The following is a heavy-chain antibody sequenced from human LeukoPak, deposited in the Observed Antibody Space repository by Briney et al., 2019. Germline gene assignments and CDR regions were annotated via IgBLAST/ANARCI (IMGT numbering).Heavy chain of an antibody. J-gene: IGHJ4*02. D-gene: IGHD6-13*01. CDR3: AKVPQGYSSSWYYFDY. Sequence: GGSLRLSCAASGFTFSSYAMSWDRQAPGKGLEWVSAISGSGGSTYYADSVKGRFTISRDNSKNTLFLQMNSLRAEDTAVYYCAKVPQGYSSSWYYFDYWGQGTLVTVSS. CDR1: GFTFSSYA. V-gene: IGHV3-23*01. CDR2: ISGSGGST.